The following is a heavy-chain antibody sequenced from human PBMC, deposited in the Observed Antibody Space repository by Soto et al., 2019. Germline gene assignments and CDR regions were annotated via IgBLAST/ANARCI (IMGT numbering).Heavy chain of an antibody. CDR1: GFTFDDYI. D-gene: IGHD4-17*01. V-gene: IGHV3-43*01. CDR2: IFWDGSNT. J-gene: IGHJ4*02. Sequence: EVQLVESGGVVVQPGGSLRLSCAATGFTFDDYIMHWVRQAPGKGLEWVSLIFWDGSNTHYADSVKGRFTISRDNRKNSLYLQMDRLRTEDTALYYCAKDMAYGGNSGPFDYWGQGTLVTVSS. CDR3: AKDMAYGGNSGPFDY.